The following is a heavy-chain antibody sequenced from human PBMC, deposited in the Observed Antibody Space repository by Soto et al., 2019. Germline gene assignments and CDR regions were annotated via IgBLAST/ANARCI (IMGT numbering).Heavy chain of an antibody. V-gene: IGHV3-72*01. D-gene: IGHD2-8*01. J-gene: IGHJ4*02. CDR2: SRNKANDYIT. CDR1: GFTFSDHY. CDR3: ANYFGDKYGH. Sequence: GGSLRLSCETSGFTFSDHYMDWVRQAPGKGLEWVGRSRNKANDYITEYAASVTGRFTISRDDSKNLLYLQMNSLKIEDTAVYYCANYFGDKYGHWGQGTLVTVSS.